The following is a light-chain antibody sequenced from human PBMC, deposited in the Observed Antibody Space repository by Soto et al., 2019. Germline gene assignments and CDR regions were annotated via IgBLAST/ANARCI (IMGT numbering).Light chain of an antibody. V-gene: IGLV2-14*01. Sequence: QSVLTQPASVSGSPGQSITISCTGTSSDVGGYNYVSWYQQHPGKAPKLMIYDVSNRPSGVSNRFSGSKSGNTASLTISGLQAEDEADYYCSSYTSSSTLSHGFGPGTKVTVL. J-gene: IGLJ1*01. CDR2: DVS. CDR3: SSYTSSSTLSHG. CDR1: SSDVGGYNY.